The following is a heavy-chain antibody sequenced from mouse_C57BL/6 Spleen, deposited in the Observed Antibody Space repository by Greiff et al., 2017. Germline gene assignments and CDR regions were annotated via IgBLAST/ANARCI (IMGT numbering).Heavy chain of an antibody. V-gene: IGHV1-82*01. J-gene: IGHJ2*01. CDR1: GYAFSSSW. CDR2: IYPGDGDT. D-gene: IGHD1-1*01. Sequence: QVQLKESGPELVKPGASVKISCKASGYAFSSSWMNWVQQRPGKGLEWIGRIYPGDGDTNYNGKSKGKATLTADKSSSTAYMQLSSLTSEDSAVYCCARWGYYYGSSPFDYWGQGTTLTVSS. CDR3: ARWGYYYGSSPFDY.